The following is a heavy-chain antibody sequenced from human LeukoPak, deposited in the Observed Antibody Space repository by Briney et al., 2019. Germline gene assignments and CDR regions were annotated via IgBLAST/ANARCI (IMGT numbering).Heavy chain of an antibody. CDR3: ARDRGSYGYDY. CDR1: GFTFLRHG. V-gene: IGHV3-48*04. Sequence: GGSLRLSCAASGFTFLRHGMTWFRQAPGKGLEWVSYISSSSTIYYADSVKGRFTISRDNAKNSLYLQMNSLRAEDTAVYYCARDRGSYGYDYWGQGTLVTVSS. D-gene: IGHD5-18*01. CDR2: ISSSSTI. J-gene: IGHJ4*02.